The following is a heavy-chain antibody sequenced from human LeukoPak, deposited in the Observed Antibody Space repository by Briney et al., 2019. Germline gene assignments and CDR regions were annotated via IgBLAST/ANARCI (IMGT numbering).Heavy chain of an antibody. J-gene: IGHJ6*03. Sequence: SETLSLTCAVYGGSFSGYYWSWIRQPPGKGLEWIGEINHSGSTNYNPSLKSRVTISVDTSKNQFSLKLSSVTAAATAVYYCARGTIVVVPAALGYYYYYYMDVWGKGTTVTVSS. CDR3: ARGTIVVVPAALGYYYYYYMDV. V-gene: IGHV4-34*01. D-gene: IGHD2-2*01. CDR1: GGSFSGYY. CDR2: INHSGST.